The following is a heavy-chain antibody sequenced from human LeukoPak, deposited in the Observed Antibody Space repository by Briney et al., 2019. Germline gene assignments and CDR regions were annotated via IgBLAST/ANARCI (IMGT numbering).Heavy chain of an antibody. CDR1: GYSISSGYY. J-gene: IGHJ6*03. CDR2: IYHSGST. Sequence: SETLSLTCTVSGYSISSGYYWGWIRQPPGKGLEWIGSIYHSGSTYYNPSLKSRVTISVDTSKNQFSLKLSSVTAADTAVYYCARIPSPYSGYDYYYYYYMDVWGKGTTVTVSS. CDR3: ARIPSPYSGYDYYYYYYMDV. V-gene: IGHV4-38-2*02. D-gene: IGHD5-12*01.